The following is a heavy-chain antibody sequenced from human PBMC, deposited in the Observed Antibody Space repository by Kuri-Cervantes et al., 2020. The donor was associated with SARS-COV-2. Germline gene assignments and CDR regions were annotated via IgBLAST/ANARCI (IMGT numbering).Heavy chain of an antibody. J-gene: IGHJ4*02. CDR1: GGSISSHY. CDR3: ASVSGSYYCAFDY. Sequence: GSLRLSCTVSGGSISSHYWSWIRQPPGKGLEWIGGIYHSGNSYYNQYLKSRVTISVDTSKNQFSLKLSSVTAADTAVDYCASVSGSYYCAFDYWGQGTLVTVSS. CDR2: IYHSGNS. V-gene: IGHV4-59*08. D-gene: IGHD1-26*01.